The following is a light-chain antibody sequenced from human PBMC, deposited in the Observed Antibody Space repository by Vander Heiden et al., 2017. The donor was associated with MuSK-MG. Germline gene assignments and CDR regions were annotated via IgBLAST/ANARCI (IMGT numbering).Light chain of an antibody. CDR3: QEYKSAASS. J-gene: IGKJ3*01. Sequence: DIQMTQSPSSLSASVGDRVTITCRASQGISNYLAWYQQKPGKVPELLIYAASTLQSGVPSRLTGRGSGSDFTLSIIILQPQDVATYYCQEYKSAASSFGPGTKVDLK. CDR2: AAS. CDR1: QGISNY. V-gene: IGKV1-27*01.